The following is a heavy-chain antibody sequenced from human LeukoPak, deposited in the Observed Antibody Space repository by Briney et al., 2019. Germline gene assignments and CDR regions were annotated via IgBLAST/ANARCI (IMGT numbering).Heavy chain of an antibody. V-gene: IGHV3-30-3*01. D-gene: IGHD6-13*01. J-gene: IGHJ4*02. CDR1: GFTFSSYA. Sequence: YPGGSLRLSCAASGFTFSSYAMHWVRQAPGKGLEWVAVISYDGSNKYYADSVKGRFTISRDNSKNTLYLQMNSLRAEDTAVYYCARDIIASSWYFDYWGQGTLVTVSS. CDR2: ISYDGSNK. CDR3: ARDIIASSWYFDY.